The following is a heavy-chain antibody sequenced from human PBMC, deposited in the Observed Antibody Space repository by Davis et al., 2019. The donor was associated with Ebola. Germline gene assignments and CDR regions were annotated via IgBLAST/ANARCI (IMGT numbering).Heavy chain of an antibody. D-gene: IGHD5-24*01. CDR3: AKGGRDNGY. CDR1: GFPFSSYA. Sequence: PGGPLRPPCAPLGFPFSSYALSWVRQAPGKGLKWVSTISDSGGNTYYADSVKGRFTISRDNSKNTLYLQMNSLRAEDTAVYYCAKGGRDNGYWGQGTLVTVSS. V-gene: IGHV3-23*01. CDR2: ISDSGGNT. J-gene: IGHJ4*02.